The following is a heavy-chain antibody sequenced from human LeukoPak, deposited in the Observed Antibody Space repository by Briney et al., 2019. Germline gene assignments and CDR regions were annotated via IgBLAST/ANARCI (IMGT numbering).Heavy chain of an antibody. CDR3: ARGKDFDH. Sequence: GGSLRLSCSASGFAFSSYTMHWVRRAPGKGLEYVSVISSNGITTYYADSVKGRFTISRDNAKSTLYMQVSSLRAEDTAVYYCARGKDFDHWGQGTLVTVSS. CDR2: ISSNGITT. J-gene: IGHJ4*02. CDR1: GFAFSSYT. V-gene: IGHV3-64*03. D-gene: IGHD4-23*01.